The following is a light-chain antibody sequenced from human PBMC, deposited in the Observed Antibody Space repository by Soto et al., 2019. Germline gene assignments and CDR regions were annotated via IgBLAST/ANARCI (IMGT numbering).Light chain of an antibody. CDR2: DVR. V-gene: IGLV2-11*01. J-gene: IGLJ1*01. CDR3: CSYAGSYTHSV. Sequence: QSALTQPRSVSGSPGQSVTISCTGTSSDVGGYNYVSWYQQHPGKAPKLMIYDVRKRPSGVPDRFSGSKSGNTASLTISVFQAEDEADYYCCSYAGSYTHSVFGTGTKLTVL. CDR1: SSDVGGYNY.